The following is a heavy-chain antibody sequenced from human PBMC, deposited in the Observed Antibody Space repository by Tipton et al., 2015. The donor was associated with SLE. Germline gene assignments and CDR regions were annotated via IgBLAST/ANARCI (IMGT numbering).Heavy chain of an antibody. V-gene: IGHV4-38-2*02. Sequence: LRLSCTVSGFSISSGYYWGWMRQSPGKGLEWIGSIYRSGSTYYTPSLRSRVTISVDTSTSQFSLRLSSVTAADTAVYYCARVIRDYGGSSRSDWFDPWGQGTLVTVSS. D-gene: IGHD4-23*01. CDR2: IYRSGST. J-gene: IGHJ5*02. CDR1: GFSISSGYY. CDR3: ARVIRDYGGSSRSDWFDP.